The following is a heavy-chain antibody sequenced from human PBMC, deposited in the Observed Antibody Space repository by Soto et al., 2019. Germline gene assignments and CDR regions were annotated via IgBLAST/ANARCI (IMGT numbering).Heavy chain of an antibody. CDR3: ARDLLNCSSTSCYSYYYYYYGMDV. V-gene: IGHV4-4*07. Sequence: LSLTCTVSCGSISSYYWSWIRQPAGKGLEWIGRIYTSGSTNYNPSLKSRVTMSVDTSKNQFSLKLSSVTAADTAVYYCARDLLNCSSTSCYSYYYYYYGMDVWGQGTTVTVSS. CDR1: CGSISSYY. CDR2: IYTSGST. J-gene: IGHJ6*02. D-gene: IGHD2-2*01.